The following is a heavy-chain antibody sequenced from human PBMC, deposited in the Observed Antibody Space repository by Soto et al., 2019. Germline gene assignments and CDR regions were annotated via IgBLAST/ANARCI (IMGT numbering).Heavy chain of an antibody. V-gene: IGHV4-39*01. J-gene: IGHJ3*02. Sequence: SETLSLTCTVSGGSISSSSYYWGWIRQPPGKGLEWIGSIYYSGSTYYNPSLKSRVTISVDTSKNQFSLKLSSVTAADTAVYYCARLGGYSYGTSDAFDIWGQGTMVTVSS. CDR1: GGSISSSSYY. CDR2: IYYSGST. D-gene: IGHD5-18*01. CDR3: ARLGGYSYGTSDAFDI.